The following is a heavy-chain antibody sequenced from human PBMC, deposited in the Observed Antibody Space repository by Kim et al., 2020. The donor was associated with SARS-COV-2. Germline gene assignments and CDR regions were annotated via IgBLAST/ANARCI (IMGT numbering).Heavy chain of an antibody. Sequence: GGSLRLSCAASGFIFSEYGMYWVRQSPGKGLEWVAVIFHDGSKTYYGDSVKGRFTISRDNSKNTLYLQMNSLRTEDTAVYYCVRGSSSFQFWYYGLDVWGRGTKVTVSS. D-gene: IGHD6-13*01. CDR2: IFHDGSKT. J-gene: IGHJ6*02. V-gene: IGHV3-30*03. CDR1: GFIFSEYG. CDR3: VRGSSSFQFWYYGLDV.